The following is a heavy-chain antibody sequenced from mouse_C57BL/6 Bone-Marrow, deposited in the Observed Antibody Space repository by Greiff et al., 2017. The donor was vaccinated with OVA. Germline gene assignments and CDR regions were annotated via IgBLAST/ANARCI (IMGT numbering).Heavy chain of an antibody. CDR3: ARQGGTRDFDY. Sequence: EVMLVESGGGLVQPGGSLKLSCAASGFTFSDYYMYWVRQTPEKRLEWVAYISNGGGSTYYPDTVQGRFTISRDNAKNTLYLQMSRLKSEDTAMYYCARQGGTRDFDYWGQGTTLTVSS. V-gene: IGHV5-12*01. CDR2: ISNGGGST. CDR1: GFTFSDYY. J-gene: IGHJ2*01.